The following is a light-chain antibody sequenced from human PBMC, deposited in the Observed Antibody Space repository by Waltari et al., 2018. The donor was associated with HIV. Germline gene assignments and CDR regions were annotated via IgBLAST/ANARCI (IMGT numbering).Light chain of an antibody. V-gene: IGLV1-47*01. Sequence: QSVLTQPPSASGTHGQRVTISCSGSSSNIGSNYVYWYQHRPGTAPKLLIYRNNQRPSGVPDRFSGSKSGTSASLAISGLRSEDEADYYCAAWDDSLSGWVFGGGTKLTVL. CDR3: AAWDDSLSGWV. J-gene: IGLJ3*02. CDR1: SSNIGSNY. CDR2: RNN.